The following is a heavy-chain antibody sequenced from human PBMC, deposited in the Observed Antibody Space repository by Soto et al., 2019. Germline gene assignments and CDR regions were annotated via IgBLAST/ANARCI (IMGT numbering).Heavy chain of an antibody. CDR2: IYYSGST. D-gene: IGHD3-3*01. Sequence: QVQLQESGPGLVKPSQTLSLTCTVSGGSISSGDYYWSWIRQPPGKGLEWIGYIYYSGSTYYNPYLKSRVTISVDTSKNQFSLKLSSVTAADTAVYYCARDSYYDFWRGYYYYGMDVWGQGTTVTVSS. CDR1: GGSISSGDYY. J-gene: IGHJ6*02. V-gene: IGHV4-30-4*01. CDR3: ARDSYYDFWRGYYYYGMDV.